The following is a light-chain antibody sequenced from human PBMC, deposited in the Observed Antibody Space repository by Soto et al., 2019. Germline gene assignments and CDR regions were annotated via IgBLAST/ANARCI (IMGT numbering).Light chain of an antibody. Sequence: EVVLTQSPGTLSLSPGEIATLSCRASQSVSSSYLAWYQQKPGQAPRLLIYGASSGATGVPDRFSGSGSGTDFTLTISRLEPEDFAVYYCQQYGSSSITFGQGTRLEIK. J-gene: IGKJ5*01. CDR1: QSVSSSY. V-gene: IGKV3-20*01. CDR2: GAS. CDR3: QQYGSSSIT.